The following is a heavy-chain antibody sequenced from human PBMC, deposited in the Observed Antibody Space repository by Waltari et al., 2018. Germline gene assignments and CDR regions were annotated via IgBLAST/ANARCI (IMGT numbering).Heavy chain of an antibody. J-gene: IGHJ4*02. Sequence: QVQLQESGPGLVKPSETLSLTCAVSGYSISSGYYWGWIRQPPGKGLEWIGSIYHSGSTYYNPSLKSRVTISVDTSKNQFSLKLSSVTAADTAVYYCARLQYSSSSRKGGSFDYWGQGTLVTVSS. D-gene: IGHD6-6*01. CDR1: GYSISSGYY. CDR3: ARLQYSSSSRKGGSFDY. V-gene: IGHV4-38-2*01. CDR2: IYHSGST.